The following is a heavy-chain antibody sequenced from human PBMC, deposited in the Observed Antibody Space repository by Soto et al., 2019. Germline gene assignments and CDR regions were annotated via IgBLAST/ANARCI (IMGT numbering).Heavy chain of an antibody. CDR3: AMLSIAARGVDYFDY. CDR2: IYYSGST. V-gene: IGHV4-59*08. J-gene: IGHJ4*02. D-gene: IGHD6-6*01. Sequence: PSETLSLTCTVSGGSISSYYWSWIRQPPGKGLEWIGYIYYSGSTNYNPSLKSRVTISVDTSKNQFSLKLSSVTAADTAVYYCAMLSIAARGVDYFDYWGQGTLVTVSS. CDR1: GGSISSYY.